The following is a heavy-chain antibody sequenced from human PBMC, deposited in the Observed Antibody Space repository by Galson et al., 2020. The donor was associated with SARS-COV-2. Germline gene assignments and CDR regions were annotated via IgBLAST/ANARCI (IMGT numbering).Heavy chain of an antibody. V-gene: IGHV4-59*08. J-gene: IGHJ6*03. CDR1: GGSISSYY. CDR3: ARALYCSSTSCSENYYYMDV. Sequence: SQTLSLTCTVSGGSISSYYWSWIRQPPGKGLEWIGYIYYSGSTNYNPSLKSRVTISVDTSKNQFSLKLSSVTAADTAVYYWARALYCSSTSCSENYYYMDVWGKGTTVTVSS. CDR2: IYYSGST. D-gene: IGHD2-2*01.